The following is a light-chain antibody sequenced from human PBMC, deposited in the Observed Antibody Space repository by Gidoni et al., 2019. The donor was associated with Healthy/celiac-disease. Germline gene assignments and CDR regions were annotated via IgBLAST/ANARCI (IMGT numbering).Light chain of an antibody. J-gene: IGKJ1*01. Sequence: DIQMTQSPSTLSASVGDRVTITCRASQSISSWLAWYQQKPGKAPKLLIYDASSLESGVPSRFSGSGSGTEFTLTISSLQPDDFATYYCQQYNSSFTWTFGQGTKVEIK. V-gene: IGKV1-5*01. CDR1: QSISSW. CDR2: DAS. CDR3: QQYNSSFTWT.